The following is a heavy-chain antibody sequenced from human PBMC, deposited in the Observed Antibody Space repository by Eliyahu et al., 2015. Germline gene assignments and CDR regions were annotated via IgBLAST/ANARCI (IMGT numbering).Heavy chain of an antibody. CDR2: ITGDGIRT. J-gene: IGHJ4*02. V-gene: IGHV3-23*01. CDR1: GFTSDTYA. D-gene: IGHD3-22*01. CDR3: AKHDSGAFGPYVF. Sequence: EAQLLESGGGLVQPGGSLRLXXAASGFTSDTYAMSWVRQAPGKGLEWVSSITGDGIRTYYADSVEGRFTISRDNSKTPLFLQMNSLRADDTALYYCAKHDSGAFGPYVFWGQGVQVTVSS.